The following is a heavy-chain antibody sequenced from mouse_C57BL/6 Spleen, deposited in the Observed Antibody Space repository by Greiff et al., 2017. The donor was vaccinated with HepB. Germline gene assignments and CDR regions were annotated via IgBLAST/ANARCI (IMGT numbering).Heavy chain of an antibody. CDR1: GYTFTSYW. V-gene: IGHV1-50*01. J-gene: IGHJ2*01. D-gene: IGHD2-3*01. CDR3: ARVNGYYLYFDY. CDR2: IDPSDSYT. Sequence: VQLQQSGAELVKPGASVKLSCKASGYTFTSYWMQWVKQRPGQGLEWIGEIDPSDSYTNYNQKFKGKATLTVDTSSSPAYMQLSSLTSEDSAVYYCARVNGYYLYFDYWGQGTTLTVSS.